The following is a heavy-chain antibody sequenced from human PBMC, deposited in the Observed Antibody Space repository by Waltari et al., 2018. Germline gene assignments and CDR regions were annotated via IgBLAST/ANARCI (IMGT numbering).Heavy chain of an antibody. Sequence: EVQLVQSGAEVKKPGESLQISCKGAGYSFTSYWIGWVRQMPGKGLEWMGIIYPGDSDTRYSPSFQGQVTISADKSISTAYLQWSSLKASDTAMYYCARRHCSSTSCLLFFDYWGQGTLVTVSS. CDR1: GYSFTSYW. CDR3: ARRHCSSTSCLLFFDY. J-gene: IGHJ4*02. V-gene: IGHV5-51*03. CDR2: IYPGDSDT. D-gene: IGHD2-2*01.